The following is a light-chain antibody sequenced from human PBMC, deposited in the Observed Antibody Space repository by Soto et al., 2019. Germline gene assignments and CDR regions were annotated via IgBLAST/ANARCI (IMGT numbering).Light chain of an antibody. V-gene: IGKV4-1*01. J-gene: IGKJ2*01. CDR2: WAS. CDR1: QSVLYSSHNKDS. Sequence: DIVMTQSPDSLSVSLGERVTINCRSSQSVLYSSHNKDSLAWYQQKPGQPPKLLIYWASTRELGVPDRFSGSGSGTDFTLTISSLQAEDVAVYYCQQYYITQYTFGQGTKLEMK. CDR3: QQYYITQYT.